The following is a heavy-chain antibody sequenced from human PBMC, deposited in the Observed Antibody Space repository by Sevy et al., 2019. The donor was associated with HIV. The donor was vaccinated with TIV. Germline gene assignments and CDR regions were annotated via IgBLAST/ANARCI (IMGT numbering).Heavy chain of an antibody. V-gene: IGHV3-21*01. Sequence: GGSLRLSCGASGFTFSRYSMNWVRQAPGKGLEWVSSISSGNSYIYYADSVKGRFTISRANAKNSLYLHMNSLRAEDTAVYYCARGSGAVVAGNYFDYWGQGILVTVSS. CDR2: ISSGNSYI. D-gene: IGHD6-19*01. CDR1: GFTFSRYS. CDR3: ARGSGAVVAGNYFDY. J-gene: IGHJ4*02.